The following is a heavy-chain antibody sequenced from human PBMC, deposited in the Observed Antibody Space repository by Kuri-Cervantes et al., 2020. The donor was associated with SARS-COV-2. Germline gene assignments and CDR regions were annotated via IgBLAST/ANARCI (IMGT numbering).Heavy chain of an antibody. Sequence: GESLKISCAASGFTFSSYAMSWVRQAPGEGLEWVSAISGSGGSTYYADSVKGRFTISRDNSKNTLYLQMNSPRAEDTAVYYCAKDPTRNSGSDFDYWGQGTLVTVSS. D-gene: IGHD1-26*01. CDR3: AKDPTRNSGSDFDY. CDR2: ISGSGGST. V-gene: IGHV3-23*01. J-gene: IGHJ4*02. CDR1: GFTFSSYA.